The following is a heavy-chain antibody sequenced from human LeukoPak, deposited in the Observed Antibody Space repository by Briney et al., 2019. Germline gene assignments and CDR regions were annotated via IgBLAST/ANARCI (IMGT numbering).Heavy chain of an antibody. CDR3: ARDPHRQQLSPYYFDY. CDR1: GYTFTSYG. Sequence: ASVNVSCKASGYTFTSYGISWVRQAPGQWLEWMGWISAYNGNTNYAQKLQGRVTMTTDTSTSTAYMELRSLRSDDTAVYYCARDPHRQQLSPYYFDYWGQGTLVTVSS. J-gene: IGHJ4*02. V-gene: IGHV1-18*04. D-gene: IGHD6-13*01. CDR2: ISAYNGNT.